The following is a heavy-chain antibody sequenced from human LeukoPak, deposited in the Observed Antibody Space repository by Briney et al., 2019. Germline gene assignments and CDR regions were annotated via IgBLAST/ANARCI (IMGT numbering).Heavy chain of an antibody. J-gene: IGHJ5*02. CDR3: ATVAGVYNWFDP. Sequence: GASVKVSCKVSGYTLTELSMHWVRQAPGKGLEWMGGFDPEDGETIYAQKFQGRVTMTEDTSTDTAYMELSSLRSEDTAVYYCATVAGVYNWFDPWGQGTLVTVSS. D-gene: IGHD2-15*01. V-gene: IGHV1-24*01. CDR2: FDPEDGET. CDR1: GYTLTELS.